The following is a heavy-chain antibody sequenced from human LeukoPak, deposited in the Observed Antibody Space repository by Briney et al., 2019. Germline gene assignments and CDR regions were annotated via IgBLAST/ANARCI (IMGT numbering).Heavy chain of an antibody. CDR3: AREQGYSGYDWSFDY. Sequence: GGSLRLSCAASGFTFSSYEMNWVRQAPGKGLEWVSYISSSDSTIYYADSVKGRFTISRDNAKKSLYLQMNSLRAEDTAVYYCAREQGYSGYDWSFDYWGQGTLVTVSS. CDR1: GFTFSSYE. J-gene: IGHJ4*02. CDR2: ISSSDSTI. D-gene: IGHD5-12*01. V-gene: IGHV3-48*03.